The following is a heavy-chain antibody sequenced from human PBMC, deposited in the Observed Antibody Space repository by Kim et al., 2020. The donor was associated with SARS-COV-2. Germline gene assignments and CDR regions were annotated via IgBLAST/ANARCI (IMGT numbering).Heavy chain of an antibody. CDR1: GFTVSSNY. J-gene: IGHJ6*02. Sequence: GGSLRLSCAASGFTVSSNYMTWVRQAPGKGLEWVSVLYSGGSTKYADSMKGRFTISRDNSKNTLYLQMNSLRAEDTAVYYCARSQGYNYGYYYYGMDVGGQGTTVTVSS. V-gene: IGHV3-53*01. CDR3: ARSQGYNYGYYYYGMDV. D-gene: IGHD5-18*01. CDR2: LYSGGST.